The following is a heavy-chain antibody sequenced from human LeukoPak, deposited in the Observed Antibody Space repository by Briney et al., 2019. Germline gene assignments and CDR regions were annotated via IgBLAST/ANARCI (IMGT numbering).Heavy chain of an antibody. V-gene: IGHV3-33*01. CDR2: IWYDGSNK. D-gene: IGHD3-16*01. CDR3: ARLRDGVFSGGDYYNGMDV. J-gene: IGHJ6*02. Sequence: GRSLRLSCAASGFTFSSFGMHWVRQGPDKGLEWVALIWYDGSNKHYADSVKGRYNVSRDNSRNTLYLHMNSLRVEDTAVYYCARLRDGVFSGGDYYNGMDVWGQGTTVTVSS. CDR1: GFTFSSFG.